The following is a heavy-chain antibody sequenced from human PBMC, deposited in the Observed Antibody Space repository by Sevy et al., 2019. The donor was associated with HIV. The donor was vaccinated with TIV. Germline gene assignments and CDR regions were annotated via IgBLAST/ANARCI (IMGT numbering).Heavy chain of an antibody. CDR3: ARAHPSNIVVVPAAQGAFDI. Sequence: SETLSLTCTVSGGSISSYYWRWIRQPPGKGLEWIGYIYYSGSTNYNPSLKSRVTISVDTSKNQFSLKLSSVTAADTAVYYCARAHPSNIVVVPAAQGAFDIWGQWTMVTVSS. D-gene: IGHD2-2*01. CDR1: GGSISSYY. CDR2: IYYSGST. V-gene: IGHV4-59*01. J-gene: IGHJ3*02.